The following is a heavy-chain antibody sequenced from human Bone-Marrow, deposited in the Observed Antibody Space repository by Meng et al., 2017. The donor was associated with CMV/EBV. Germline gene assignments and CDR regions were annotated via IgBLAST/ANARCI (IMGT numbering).Heavy chain of an antibody. CDR3: ARDGVVVPTGMDV. V-gene: IGHV3-7*01. CDR2: IKQDGSEK. CDR1: GFTFSSYW. J-gene: IGHJ6*02. Sequence: GESLKISCAASGFTFSSYWMSWVRQAPGKGLEWVANIKQDGSEKYYVDSVKGRFTISRDNAKNSLYLQMNSLRAEDTAVYYCARDGVVVPTGMDVWGQGNTVTVSS. D-gene: IGHD2-2*01.